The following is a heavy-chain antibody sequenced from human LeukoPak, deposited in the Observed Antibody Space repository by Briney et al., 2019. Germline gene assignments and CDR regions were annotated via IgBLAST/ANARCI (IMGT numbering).Heavy chain of an antibody. CDR2: IKRDGSEK. J-gene: IGHJ4*02. V-gene: IGHV3-7*01. CDR3: ALNMIGGQIFDF. D-gene: IGHD3-16*01. Sequence: AGGSLRLSCAASGFTFSNYWMSWVCQAPGKGLEWVADIKRDGSEKHYVDSVKGRFTISRDDAKNSLYLQMNSLRAEDTAVYYCALNMIGGQIFDFWGQGTLVTVSS. CDR1: GFTFSNYW.